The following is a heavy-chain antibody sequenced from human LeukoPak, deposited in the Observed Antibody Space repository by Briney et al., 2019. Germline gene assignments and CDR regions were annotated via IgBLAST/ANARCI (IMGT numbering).Heavy chain of an antibody. D-gene: IGHD3-22*01. CDR2: IIPIFGTA. J-gene: IGHJ3*02. Sequence: GSSVTVSCTASGGTFSSYAISWVRQAPGQGLEWMGGIIPIFGTANYAQKFQGRVTITADESTSTAYMELSSLRSEDTAVYYCARDHDYYDSSGYNDAFDIWGQGTMVTVSS. CDR1: GGTFSSYA. CDR3: ARDHDYYDSSGYNDAFDI. V-gene: IGHV1-69*01.